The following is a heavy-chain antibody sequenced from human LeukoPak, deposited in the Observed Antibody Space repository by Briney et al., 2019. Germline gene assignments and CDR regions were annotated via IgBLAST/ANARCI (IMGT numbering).Heavy chain of an antibody. V-gene: IGHV3-33*01. J-gene: IGHJ4*02. CDR2: IWYDGSNK. CDR1: GFTFSSYG. CDR3: AREVAEGVFDY. Sequence: PGGSLRLSCAASGFTFSSYGMHWVRQAPGKGLEWVAVIWYDGSNKYYADSVKGRFTISRDNSKDTLYLQMNSLRAEDTAVYYCAREVAEGVFDYWGQGTLVTVSS. D-gene: IGHD2-15*01.